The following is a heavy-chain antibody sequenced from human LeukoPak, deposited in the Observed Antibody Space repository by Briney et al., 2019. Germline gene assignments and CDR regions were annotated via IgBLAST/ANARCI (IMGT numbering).Heavy chain of an antibody. Sequence: TSETLSLTCAVYGGSFRGYYWSWIRQPPGKGLEWIGEINHSGSTNYNPSLKSRVTISVDTSKNQFSLKLSSVTAADTAVYYCASGRNWFDPWGQGTLVTVSS. CDR1: GGSFRGYY. J-gene: IGHJ5*02. CDR2: INHSGST. V-gene: IGHV4-34*01. CDR3: ASGRNWFDP.